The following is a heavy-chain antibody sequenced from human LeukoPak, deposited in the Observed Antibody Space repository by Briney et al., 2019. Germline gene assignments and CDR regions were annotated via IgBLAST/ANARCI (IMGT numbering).Heavy chain of an antibody. CDR1: GYTFTGYS. D-gene: IGHD6-19*01. V-gene: IGHV1-2*06. CDR2: IDPNSGGT. J-gene: IGHJ4*02. CDR3: ARDSSGWNHDY. Sequence: ASVKVSCKXSGYTFTGYSMHWVRQAPGQGLEWMGQIDPNSGGTNYSQKFQGRVTMTRDTSISTAYMELSRLRSDDTAVYYCARDSSGWNHDYWGQGTLVTVSS.